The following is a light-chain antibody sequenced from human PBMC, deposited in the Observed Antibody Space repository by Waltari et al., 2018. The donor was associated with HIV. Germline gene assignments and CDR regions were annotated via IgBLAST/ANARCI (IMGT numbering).Light chain of an antibody. CDR1: QDISSL. J-gene: IGKJ5*01. V-gene: IGKV1-9*01. CDR2: AAS. Sequence: DIQLTQSPSFLSTSIGDRVTITCRASQDISSLLAWYQQQSGKAPKLLIYAASALQSGVSSRFSGSGSGTEFTLTISSLQPEDFAIYFCQQLKSSPMTFGQGTRLETK. CDR3: QQLKSSPMT.